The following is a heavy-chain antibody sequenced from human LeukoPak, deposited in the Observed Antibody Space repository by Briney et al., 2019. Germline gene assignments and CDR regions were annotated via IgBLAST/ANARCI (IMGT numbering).Heavy chain of an antibody. CDR3: ARMDGGILLFSDAFDI. CDR1: GFTVSSNY. J-gene: IGHJ3*02. D-gene: IGHD2-21*02. CDR2: IKQDGSEK. V-gene: IGHV3-7*01. Sequence: GGSLRLSCSASGFTVSSNYMSWVRQAPGKGLEWVANIKQDGSEKYYVDSVKGRFTISRDNAKNSLYLQMNSLRAEDTAVYYCARMDGGILLFSDAFDIWGQGTMVTVSS.